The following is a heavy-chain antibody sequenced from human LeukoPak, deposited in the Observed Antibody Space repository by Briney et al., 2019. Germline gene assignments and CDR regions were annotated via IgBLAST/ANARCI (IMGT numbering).Heavy chain of an antibody. J-gene: IGHJ1*01. CDR2: INGAGSST. D-gene: IGHD6-19*01. V-gene: IGHV3-74*01. CDR1: GFTFSRHW. Sequence: GGSLRLSCAASGFTFSRHWMHWVRQAPGKGLVWVSRINGAGSSTSYADSVKGRFTVSRDNAKNTLNLQMNSLIAEGTAVYYCARDLFFTFAGYSSDGISEHFHHWGQGTLVTVSS. CDR3: ARDLFFTFAGYSSDGISEHFHH.